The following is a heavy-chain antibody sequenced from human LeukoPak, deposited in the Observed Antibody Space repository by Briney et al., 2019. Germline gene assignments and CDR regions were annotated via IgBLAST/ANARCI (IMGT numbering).Heavy chain of an antibody. CDR2: IIPIFGTA. Sequence: ASVKVSCKASGYTFTSYAMNWVRQAPGQGLEWMGGIIPIFGTANYAQKFQGRVTITADESTSTAYMELSSLRSEDTAVYYCARETPQSIAAPLYGMDIWGQGTTVTVSS. CDR1: GYTFTSYA. CDR3: ARETPQSIAAPLYGMDI. V-gene: IGHV1-69*13. D-gene: IGHD6-6*01. J-gene: IGHJ6*02.